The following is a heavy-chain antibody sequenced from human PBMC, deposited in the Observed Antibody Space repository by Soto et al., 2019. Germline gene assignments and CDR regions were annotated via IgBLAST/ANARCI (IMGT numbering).Heavy chain of an antibody. J-gene: IGHJ4*02. D-gene: IGHD6-13*01. V-gene: IGHV3-30*04. CDR1: GLNFSSYA. CDR3: ARALYSISWCCDY. Sequence: QVQLVESGGGVVQPGRSLRLSCAASGLNFSSYAMHWVRQAPGKGLEWVAVISSDAKNEYYADSTKGRFTLSRDNSKNTLNMHMSSLRLEATAVYYIARALYSISWCCDYGGQGTLVNVSS. CDR2: ISSDAKNE.